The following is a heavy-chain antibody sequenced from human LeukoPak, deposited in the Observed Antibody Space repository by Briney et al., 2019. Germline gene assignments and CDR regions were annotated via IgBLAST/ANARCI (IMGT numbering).Heavy chain of an antibody. V-gene: IGHV4-39*01. CDR2: IYYSGST. CDR3: TGPNDSSGSPDFQH. Sequence: PSETLSLTCTVSGGSISSSSYYWGWIRQPPGKGLEWIGSIYYSGSTYYNPSLKSRVTISVDTSKNQFSLKLSSVTAADTAVYYCTGPNDSSGSPDFQHWGQGTLVTVSS. D-gene: IGHD3-22*01. CDR1: GGSISSSSYY. J-gene: IGHJ1*01.